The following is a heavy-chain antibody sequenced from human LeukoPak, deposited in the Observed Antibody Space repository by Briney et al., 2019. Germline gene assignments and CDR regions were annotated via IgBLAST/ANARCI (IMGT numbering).Heavy chain of an antibody. J-gene: IGHJ4*02. CDR2: IYHSGST. D-gene: IGHD5-18*01. CDR1: GGSISSGGYY. V-gene: IGHV4-30-2*01. Sequence: PSETLSLTCTVSGGSISSGGYYWSWIRQPPGKGLEWIGYIYHSGSTYYNPSLKSRVTISVDRSKNQFSLKLSSVTAADTAVYYCARYSVDTAMGKRPYYFDYWGQGTLVTVSS. CDR3: ARYSVDTAMGKRPYYFDY.